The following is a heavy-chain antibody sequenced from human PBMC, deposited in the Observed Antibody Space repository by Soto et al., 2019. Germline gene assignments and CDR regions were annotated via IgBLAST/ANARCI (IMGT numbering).Heavy chain of an antibody. CDR1: GYTFTSYD. CDR2: MNPNSGNT. D-gene: IGHD3-3*01. Sequence: KVSCKASGYTFTSYDINWVRQATGQGLEWMGWMNPNSGNTGYAQKFQGRVTMTRNTSISTAYMELSSLRSEDTAVYYCARGRGYYDFWSLRPWGQGTLVTVSS. J-gene: IGHJ5*02. V-gene: IGHV1-8*01. CDR3: ARGRGYYDFWSLRP.